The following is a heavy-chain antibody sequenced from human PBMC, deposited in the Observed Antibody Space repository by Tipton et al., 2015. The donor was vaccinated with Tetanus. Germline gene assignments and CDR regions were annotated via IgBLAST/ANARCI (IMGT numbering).Heavy chain of an antibody. CDR3: AREGIAARRYWFDP. Sequence: TLSLTCTVSSGSVSSGSYYWSWIRQPPGKGLEWIGYIYYSGSTNYNPSLKSRVTISVDTSKNQFSLKLSSVTAADTAVYYCAREGIAARRYWFDPWGQGTLVTVSS. D-gene: IGHD6-6*01. CDR1: SGSVSSGSYY. V-gene: IGHV4-61*01. CDR2: IYYSGST. J-gene: IGHJ5*02.